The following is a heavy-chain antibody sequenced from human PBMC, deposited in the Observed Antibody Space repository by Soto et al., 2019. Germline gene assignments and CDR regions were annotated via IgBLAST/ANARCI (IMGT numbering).Heavy chain of an antibody. D-gene: IGHD3-22*01. CDR3: ARVSSSGRFFGYFQH. CDR2: IYYSGNT. V-gene: IGHV4-30-4*01. Sequence: SETLSLTCSVSGASISSADNYWSWIRQPPGKGLEWIGSIYYSGNTFYHPSLKSRLTLSVDTSKNQFSLNLHSVTAADTAVYYCARVSSSGRFFGYFQHWGQGTLVTVSS. CDR1: GASISSADNY. J-gene: IGHJ1*01.